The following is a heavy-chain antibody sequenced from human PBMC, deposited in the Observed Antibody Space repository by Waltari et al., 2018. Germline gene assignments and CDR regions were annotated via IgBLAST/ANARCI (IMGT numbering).Heavy chain of an antibody. CDR2: INHSGST. Sequence: QVQLQESGPGLVTPSETLSLTCGVSGYSIRSGYNWGWIRQPPGRGLEWIGLINHSGSTFYNPSLKSRVTISVDTSKNQFSLQLNSVTAADTAIYYCARAISATRGASDCWGQGTLVTVSS. V-gene: IGHV4-38-2*01. CDR1: GYSIRSGYN. J-gene: IGHJ4*02. CDR3: ARAISATRGASDC. D-gene: IGHD1-7*01.